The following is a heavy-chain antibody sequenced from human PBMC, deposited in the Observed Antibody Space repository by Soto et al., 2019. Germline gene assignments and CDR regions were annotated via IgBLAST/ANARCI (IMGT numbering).Heavy chain of an antibody. Sequence: ASVKVSCKASGYTFSIYGVSWVRQAPGQGLEWMGWITVSNGNTNYIDNLQGGVTMTTDTSTTTAYMELWRLRSDDTAVYYCARSYSYGSYWYFDDWGQGTLVTVSS. CDR1: GYTFSIYG. CDR3: ARSYSYGSYWYFDD. V-gene: IGHV1-18*04. CDR2: ITVSNGNT. D-gene: IGHD5-18*01. J-gene: IGHJ4*02.